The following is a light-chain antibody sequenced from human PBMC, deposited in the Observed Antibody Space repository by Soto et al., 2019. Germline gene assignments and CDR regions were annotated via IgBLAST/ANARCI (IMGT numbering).Light chain of an antibody. Sequence: QSVLTQPASVSGSPGQSITIPCAGTSSDVGSYNYVSWYQQQPGKAPKLMIYDVSNRPSGVSNRFSGSKSGNTASLTISGLQAEDEADYYCSSYTSSNTLVFGGGTKVTVL. CDR1: SSDVGSYNY. V-gene: IGLV2-14*01. J-gene: IGLJ2*01. CDR2: DVS. CDR3: SSYTSSNTLV.